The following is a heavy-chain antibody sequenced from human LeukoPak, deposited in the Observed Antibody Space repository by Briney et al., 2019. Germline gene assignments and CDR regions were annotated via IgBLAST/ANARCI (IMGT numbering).Heavy chain of an antibody. D-gene: IGHD5-24*01. CDR1: GFTFSSYW. CDR2: INSDGSTP. V-gene: IGHV3-74*01. J-gene: IGHJ4*02. CDR3: ARDRGGYNDY. Sequence: GGSLRLSCAASGFTFSSYWMHWVRRAPGKGLVWVSRINSDGSTPIYADSVKGRFTISRDNANNTLYLQMNSLRADDTAVYYCARDRGGYNDYWGQGTLVTVSS.